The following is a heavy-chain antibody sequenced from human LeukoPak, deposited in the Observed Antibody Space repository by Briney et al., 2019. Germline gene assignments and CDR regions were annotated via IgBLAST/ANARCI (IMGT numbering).Heavy chain of an antibody. CDR3: ARQGTNGVTDY. D-gene: IGHD2-8*01. CDR2: IYPGDSDT. V-gene: IGHV5-51*01. CDR1: GYRFTSYW. Sequence: GESLKISCQGSGYRFTSYWIGWVRPMPGKGLELMGIIYPGDSDTRYSPSFQGHVTISADKSISTAYLQWSSLKASDTAMYYCARQGTNGVTDYWGQGTLVTVSS. J-gene: IGHJ4*02.